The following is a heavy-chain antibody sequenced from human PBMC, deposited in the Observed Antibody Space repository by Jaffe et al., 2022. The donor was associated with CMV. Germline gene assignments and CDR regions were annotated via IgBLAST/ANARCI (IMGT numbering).Heavy chain of an antibody. V-gene: IGHV4-31*03. Sequence: QVQLQESGPGLVKPSQTLSLTCTVSGGSISSGGYYWSWIRQHPGKGLEWIGSIYYSGTTYDNPSLRSRVTMLMDASNNQLSLKLSSVTAADTAVYYCARGQDSCKACWWGQGTLVTVSS. D-gene: IGHD2-2*01. CDR2: IYYSGTT. CDR3: ARGQDSCKACW. J-gene: IGHJ4*02. CDR1: GGSISSGGYY.